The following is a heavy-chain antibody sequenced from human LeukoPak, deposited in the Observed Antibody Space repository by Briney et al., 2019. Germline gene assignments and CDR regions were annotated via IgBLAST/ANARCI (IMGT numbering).Heavy chain of an antibody. CDR2: MNPDSGKK. CDR3: AKYKGGDYIDSGKRYYLDH. Sequence: ASVKVSCKASGYMFTSYDINWVRQATGQGLEWMGWMNPDSGKKGQAQKFQGRITMTRNTSISTAYMELSSLGPEDTAVYYCAKYKGGDYIDSGKRYYLDHWGQGTPVTVS. D-gene: IGHD3-10*01. CDR1: GYMFTSYD. V-gene: IGHV1-8*01. J-gene: IGHJ4*02.